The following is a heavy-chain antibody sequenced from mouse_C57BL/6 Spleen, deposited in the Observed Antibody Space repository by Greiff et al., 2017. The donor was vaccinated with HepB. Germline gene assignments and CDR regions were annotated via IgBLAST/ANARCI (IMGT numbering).Heavy chain of an antibody. CDR2: ISDGGSYT. Sequence: EVKVVESGGGLVKPGGSLKLSCAASGFTFSSYAMSWVRQTPEKRLEWVATISDGGSYTYYPDNVKGRFTISRDNAKNNLYLQMSHLKSEDTAMYYCARALFYGSSYGYFDVWGTGTTVTVSS. D-gene: IGHD1-1*01. CDR3: ARALFYGSSYGYFDV. CDR1: GFTFSSYA. V-gene: IGHV5-4*03. J-gene: IGHJ1*03.